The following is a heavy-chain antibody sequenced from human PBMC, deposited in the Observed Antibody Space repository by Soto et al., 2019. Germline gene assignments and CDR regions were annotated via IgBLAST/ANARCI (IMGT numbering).Heavy chain of an antibody. CDR2: IRSKAYGGTT. CDR1: GFTFGDYA. V-gene: IGHV3-49*03. CDR3: TRSDEYPSTNWFDP. J-gene: IGHJ5*02. Sequence: GGSLRLSCTASGFTFGDYAMSWFRQAPGKGLEWVGFIRSKAYGGTTEYAASVKGRFTISRDDSKSIAYLQMNSLKTEDTAVYYCTRSDEYPSTNWFDPWGQGTLVTVSS.